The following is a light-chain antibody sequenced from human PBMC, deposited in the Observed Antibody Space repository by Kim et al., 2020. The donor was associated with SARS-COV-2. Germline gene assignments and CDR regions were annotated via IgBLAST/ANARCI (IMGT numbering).Light chain of an antibody. CDR1: RGVTSNY. J-gene: IGKJ5*01. CDR3: HQYGSPPIT. CDR2: VAT. Sequence: PGKTATRSCRASRGVTSNYFAWYQQTRGPTPRLLSYVATSRASGIPDSFSCSATGTVFTLTIITLDLELIAVYYCHQYGSPPITFGQGTRLEIK. V-gene: IGKV3-20*01.